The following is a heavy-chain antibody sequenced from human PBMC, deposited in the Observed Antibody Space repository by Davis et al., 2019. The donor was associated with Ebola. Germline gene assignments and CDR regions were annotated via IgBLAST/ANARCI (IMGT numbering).Heavy chain of an antibody. J-gene: IGHJ4*02. V-gene: IGHV1-18*04. CDR3: ARAQFPTTSDH. CDR1: GDTFMTFG. D-gene: IGHD1-1*01. Sequence: AASVKVSCKASGDTFMTFGFSWVRQAPGQGLEWIGWISVYSGNTNSAQKFQGRVTMTTDTSTSTAYMEVGSLRSDDTAVYYCARAQFPTTSDHWGQGTLVTVSS. CDR2: ISVYSGNT.